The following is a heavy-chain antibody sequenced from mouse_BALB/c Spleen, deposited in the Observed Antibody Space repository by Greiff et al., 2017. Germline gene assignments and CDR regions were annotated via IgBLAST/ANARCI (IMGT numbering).Heavy chain of an antibody. CDR1: GYAFTNYL. CDR2: INPGSGGT. Sequence: VQLQESGAELVRPGTSVKVSCKASGYAFTNYLIEWVKQRPGQGLEWIGVINPGSGGTNYNEKFKGKATLTADKSSSTAYMQLSSLTSDDSAVYFCARRSVIIVFAYWGQGTLVTVSA. J-gene: IGHJ3*01. CDR3: ARRSVIIVFAY. V-gene: IGHV1-54*01. D-gene: IGHD2-12*01.